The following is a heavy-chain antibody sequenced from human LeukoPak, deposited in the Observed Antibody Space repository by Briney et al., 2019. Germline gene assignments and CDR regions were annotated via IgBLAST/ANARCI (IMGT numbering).Heavy chain of an antibody. CDR3: AKAGTTADFDY. CDR2: ISYDGSNK. CDR1: GFTFSSYG. J-gene: IGHJ4*02. V-gene: IGHV3-30*18. D-gene: IGHD1-1*01. Sequence: PGGSLRLSCAASGFTFSSYGMHWVRQAPGKGLEWVAVISYDGSNKYYADSVKGRFTISRDNSKNTLYLQMNSLRAEDTAVYYCAKAGTTADFDYWGQGTLVTVSS.